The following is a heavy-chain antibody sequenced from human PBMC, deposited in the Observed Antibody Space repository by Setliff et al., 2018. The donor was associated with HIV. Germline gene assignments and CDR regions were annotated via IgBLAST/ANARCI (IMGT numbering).Heavy chain of an antibody. D-gene: IGHD2-2*01. CDR3: ARRAYCSSTTCFDN. V-gene: IGHV3-23*01. Sequence: GGSLRLSCKATGFSFSPYAMSWVRQAPGKGLEWVSSISGSGRKTYYGDSVKGRFTISRDNSWDTVDLQMNTLRAEDTAVYYCARRAYCSSTTCFDNWGQGTLVTVSS. CDR1: GFSFSPYA. J-gene: IGHJ4*02. CDR2: ISGSGRKT.